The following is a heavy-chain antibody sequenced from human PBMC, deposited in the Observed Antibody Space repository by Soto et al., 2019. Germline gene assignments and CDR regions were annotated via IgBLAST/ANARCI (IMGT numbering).Heavy chain of an antibody. CDR3: ARLSELPQFDP. J-gene: IGHJ5*02. D-gene: IGHD1-26*01. V-gene: IGHV4-39*01. CDR1: GGSISSSSYY. Sequence: SETLSLTCTVSGGSISSSSYYWGWIRQPPGKGLEWIGSIYYSGSTYYNPSLKSRVTISVDTSKNQFSLKLSSVTAADTAVYYCARLSELPQFDPWGQGTLVTVSS. CDR2: IYYSGST.